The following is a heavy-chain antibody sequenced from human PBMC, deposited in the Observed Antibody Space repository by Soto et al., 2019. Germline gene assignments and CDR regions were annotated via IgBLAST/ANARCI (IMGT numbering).Heavy chain of an antibody. CDR3: ARDHGYYDSSGYPYYFDY. Sequence: QVQLVQSGAEVKKPGSSVKVSCKASGGTFSSYAISWVRQAPGQGLEWMGGIIPIFGTANYAQKFQGRVTITADESTSTAYMELSSLRSEDTAVYYCARDHGYYDSSGYPYYFDYWGQGTLVTVSS. CDR1: GGTFSSYA. CDR2: IIPIFGTA. D-gene: IGHD3-22*01. J-gene: IGHJ4*02. V-gene: IGHV1-69*01.